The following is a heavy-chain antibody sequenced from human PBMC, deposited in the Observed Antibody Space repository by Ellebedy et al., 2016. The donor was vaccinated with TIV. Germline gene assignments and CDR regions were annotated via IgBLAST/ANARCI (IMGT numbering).Heavy chain of an antibody. Sequence: GGSLRLXXAASGFIFSSYAMNWVCQAPGKGLEWVSVITRSGGGIYYAESVKGRFTISRDDSKNTLYLQTNSLRAEDTAVYYCVKGLGYCSSASCYEDYWGQGTLVTVSS. CDR1: GFIFSSYA. CDR2: ITRSGGGI. V-gene: IGHV3-23*01. CDR3: VKGLGYCSSASCYEDY. J-gene: IGHJ4*02. D-gene: IGHD2-2*01.